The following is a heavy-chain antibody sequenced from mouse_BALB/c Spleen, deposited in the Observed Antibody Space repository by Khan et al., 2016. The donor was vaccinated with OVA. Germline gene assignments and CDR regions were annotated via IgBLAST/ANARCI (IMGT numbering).Heavy chain of an antibody. CDR1: GFSLTTYG. CDR3: ARNFDYDEGLAY. CDR2: IWSGGST. Sequence: QVQLKESGPGLVQPSQSLSITCTVSGFSLTTYGVHWVRQSPGKGLEWLGVIWSGGSTDYNAAFISRLSISKDNSKSQVFFKMNSLQANDTAIYYCARNFDYDEGLAYWGQGTLVTVSA. J-gene: IGHJ3*01. D-gene: IGHD2-4*01. V-gene: IGHV2-2*02.